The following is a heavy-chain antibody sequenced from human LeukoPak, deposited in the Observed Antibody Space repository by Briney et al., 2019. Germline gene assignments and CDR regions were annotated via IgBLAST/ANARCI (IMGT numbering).Heavy chain of an antibody. V-gene: IGHV1-8*03. J-gene: IGHJ1*01. D-gene: IGHD3-16*01. CDR3: ATSNAGLGGNFQR. CDR1: GYTFSNFD. CDR2: MNPKSGYT. Sequence: GASVKVSCKASGYTFSNFDLNWVRQATGQGLEWVGYMNPKSGYTAYAQKFQGRVTITRDTSISTLYMELSSLRSEDTAVYYCATSNAGLGGNFQRWGQGTLVTVSS.